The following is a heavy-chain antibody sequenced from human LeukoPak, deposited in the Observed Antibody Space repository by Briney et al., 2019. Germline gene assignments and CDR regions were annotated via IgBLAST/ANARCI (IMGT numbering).Heavy chain of an antibody. CDR3: AKGVGYCSGGSCQQFDY. J-gene: IGHJ4*02. Sequence: GGSLRLSCAASGFTFSSYAMSWVRQAPGKGLEWVSAISGSGDNTYCAGSVKGRFTISRDNSKNTLYLQMNSLRAEDTAVYYCAKGVGYCSGGSCQQFDYWGQGTLVTVSS. V-gene: IGHV3-23*01. CDR2: ISGSGDNT. CDR1: GFTFSSYA. D-gene: IGHD2-15*01.